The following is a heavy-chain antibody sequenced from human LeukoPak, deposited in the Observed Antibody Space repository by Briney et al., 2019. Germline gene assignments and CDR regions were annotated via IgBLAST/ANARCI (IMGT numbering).Heavy chain of an antibody. CDR1: GGSISSSNYY. D-gene: IGHD3-22*01. J-gene: IGHJ4*02. CDR3: AREEDRSGD. CDR2: IYYRGNA. V-gene: IGHV4-39*07. Sequence: SETLSLTCTVSGGSISSSNYYWAWIRQPPGQALEWIGSIYYRGNAYYNPSLKSRVTISVDTSKNQFSLSLSSVTAADTAVYYCAREEDRSGDWGQGTLVTVTS.